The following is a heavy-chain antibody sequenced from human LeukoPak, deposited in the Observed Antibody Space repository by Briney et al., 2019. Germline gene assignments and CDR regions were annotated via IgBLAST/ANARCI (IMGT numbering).Heavy chain of an antibody. J-gene: IGHJ5*02. CDR2: INHSGST. CDR3: ARQLLYWFDP. CDR1: GGSFSGYY. D-gene: IGHD3-22*01. V-gene: IGHV4-34*01. Sequence: PSETLSLTCAVYGGSFSGYYWSWIRQPPGKGLEWIGEINHSGSTNYNPSLKSRVTISVDTSKNQFSLKLSSVTAADTAVYYCARQLLYWFDPWGQGTLVTVPS.